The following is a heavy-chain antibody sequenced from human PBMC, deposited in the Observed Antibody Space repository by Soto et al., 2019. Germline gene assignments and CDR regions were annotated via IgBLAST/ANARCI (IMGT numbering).Heavy chain of an antibody. J-gene: IGHJ4*02. CDR3: ARALYYYDSSGYYDFDY. D-gene: IGHD3-22*01. CDR1: GGPYSKYS. Sequence: SVKISCKASGGPYSKYSISWVRQAPGQGLEWMGRIIPIFDITNYAQKFQGRVTITADKSTSTAYMELSSLRSEDTAVYYCARALYYYDSSGYYDFDYWGQGTLVTV. V-gene: IGHV1-69*02. CDR2: IIPIFDIT.